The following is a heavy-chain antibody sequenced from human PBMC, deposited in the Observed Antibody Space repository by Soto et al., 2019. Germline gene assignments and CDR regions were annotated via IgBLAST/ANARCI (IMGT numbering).Heavy chain of an antibody. D-gene: IGHD2-15*01. V-gene: IGHV3-30*03. CDR2: ISFDGNNK. J-gene: IGHJ6*02. Sequence: GGSQRLSTVVSGITFNDYAIHWVRQAPGKGLEGVAVISFDGNNKLYADSVKGRFTISRDRSKTTAYLQMNNLRAEDTAVYYCARDHWDCSGGGCNPHQLNFFAMDFWVQVTTFTVSS. CDR1: GITFNDYA. CDR3: ARDHWDCSGGGCNPHQLNFFAMDF.